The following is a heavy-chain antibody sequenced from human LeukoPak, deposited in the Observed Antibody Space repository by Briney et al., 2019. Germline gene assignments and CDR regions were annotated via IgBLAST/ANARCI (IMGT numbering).Heavy chain of an antibody. CDR1: GFTFSDYY. CDR2: ISSSGSTI. D-gene: IGHD6-13*01. CDR3: VGQQLVLKGVFDY. V-gene: IGHV3-11*04. Sequence: PGGSLRLSCAASGFTFSDYYMSWIRQSRGEGLEWVSYISSSGSTIYCADSVQGRFTIYSENDKNSLYVQINSLRTEDPPVYYCVGQQLVLKGVFDYWGQGTLVTVSS. J-gene: IGHJ4*02.